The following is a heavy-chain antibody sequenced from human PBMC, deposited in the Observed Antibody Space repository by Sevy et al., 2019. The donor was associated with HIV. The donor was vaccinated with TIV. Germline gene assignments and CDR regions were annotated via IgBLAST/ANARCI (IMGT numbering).Heavy chain of an antibody. Sequence: GGSLRLSCVASGFTFRSFSMHWVRQAPGKGLEWVAAIWYDGRTERYADSVQGRFTISRDNSKKTLHLQMNSLRAEDTALYYCARDGARVIVPTAGFDSWGQGTLVTVSS. J-gene: IGHJ5*01. CDR2: IWYDGRTE. CDR3: ARDGARVIVPTAGFDS. D-gene: IGHD1-1*01. V-gene: IGHV3-33*01. CDR1: GFTFRSFS.